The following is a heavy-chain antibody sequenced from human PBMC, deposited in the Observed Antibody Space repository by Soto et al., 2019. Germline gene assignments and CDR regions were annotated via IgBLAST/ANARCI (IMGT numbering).Heavy chain of an antibody. Sequence: EVELVESGGGLVQPGRSLRLSCAASGFIFNDYAMHWVRQVPGKGLEWVSGISWNSGYIGYADSVKGRFTISRDNPKNSLYLQMNSLRSEDTALYYCAKVSSSSGHFQHWGQGTLVTVSS. J-gene: IGHJ1*01. D-gene: IGHD6-6*01. CDR3: AKVSSSSGHFQH. CDR2: ISWNSGYI. V-gene: IGHV3-9*01. CDR1: GFIFNDYA.